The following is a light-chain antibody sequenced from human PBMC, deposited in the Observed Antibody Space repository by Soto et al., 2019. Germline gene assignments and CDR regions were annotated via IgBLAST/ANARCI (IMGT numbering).Light chain of an antibody. CDR1: QSVSSN. Sequence: ELVMTRSPATLSVSPGERATLSCRSSQSVSSNLAWYQQKPGQAPRLLIYGASTRATGIPARFSGSGSGTEFTLTISSLQSEDLAVYYCQQYNNWPPLTFGTGTKVDIK. J-gene: IGKJ3*01. CDR3: QQYNNWPPLT. CDR2: GAS. V-gene: IGKV3-15*01.